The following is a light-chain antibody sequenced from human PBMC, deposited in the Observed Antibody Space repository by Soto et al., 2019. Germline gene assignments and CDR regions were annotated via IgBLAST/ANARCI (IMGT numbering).Light chain of an antibody. CDR1: QSVSSSY. CDR3: QQYGNSPPIT. V-gene: IGKV3-20*01. Sequence: EIVLTQSPGTLSLSPGERATLSCRASQSVSSSYLAWYQQKPGQAPRLLIYGVSSRATGIPDRFSGSGSGTDFTLTISRLEPEDFAVYYCQQYGNSPPITFGQGTHWRL. CDR2: GVS. J-gene: IGKJ5*01.